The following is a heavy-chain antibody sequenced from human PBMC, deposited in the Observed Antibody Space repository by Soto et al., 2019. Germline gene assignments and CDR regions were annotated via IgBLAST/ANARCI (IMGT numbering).Heavy chain of an antibody. CDR1: GGSPNAYY. D-gene: IGHD1-1*01. V-gene: IGHV4-34*01. J-gene: IGHJ4*02. CDR2: INHSGKI. Sequence: QVQPKQWGAGLLEPTETLSLTCEVYGGSPNAYYWTWIRQSPGKGLEWIGEINHSGKIHYNPSLESRLSISADTSKRQFSLTLTSVTAADAAMYYCVTSNNLFHSYYDNWGQGTLVTVSS. CDR3: VTSNNLFHSYYDN.